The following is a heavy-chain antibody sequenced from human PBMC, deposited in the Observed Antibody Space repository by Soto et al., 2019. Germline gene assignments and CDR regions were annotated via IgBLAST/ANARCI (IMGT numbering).Heavy chain of an antibody. CDR2: ISWNSGRI. D-gene: IGHD6-6*01. CDR3: AKQNENRRPSRWFGP. V-gene: IGHV3-9*01. J-gene: IGHJ5*02. CDR1: GFTFDDYG. Sequence: EVQMVESGGNLVQPGGSLRLSCIVSGFTFDDYGMHWVRQVPGKGLEWVAGISWNSGRIDYADSVKGRFTISRDNAKDSLDLPMNSLRVDDTAFYSCAKQNENRRPSRWFGPWGQGTLVTVSS.